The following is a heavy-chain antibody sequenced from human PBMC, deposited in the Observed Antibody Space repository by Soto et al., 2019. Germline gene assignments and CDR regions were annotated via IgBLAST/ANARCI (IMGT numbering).Heavy chain of an antibody. D-gene: IGHD3-3*01. CDR3: ASGDGYYDFWSGYRQTYYYYYMDV. CDR2: IYYSGST. J-gene: IGHJ6*03. Sequence: PSETLSLTCTVSGGSISSGGYYWSWIRQHPGKGLEWIGYIYYSGSTYYDPSLRSRVTISVDTSKNQFSLKLSSVTAADTAVYYCASGDGYYDFWSGYRQTYYYYYMDVWGKGTTVTVSS. V-gene: IGHV4-31*03. CDR1: GGSISSGGYY.